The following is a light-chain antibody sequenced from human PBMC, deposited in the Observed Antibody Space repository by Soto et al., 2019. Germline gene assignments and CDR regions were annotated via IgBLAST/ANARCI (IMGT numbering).Light chain of an antibody. V-gene: IGKV3-15*01. Sequence: IGMTQSPATLSVSPGERATLSCRASQSVRGNLAWYQQKPGQAPRLLIYGVSTKASGIPARFSGSGSGTEFTLTISSLQSEDVAVYCCQQYNNWPPTFGQGTKVDIK. J-gene: IGKJ1*01. CDR1: QSVRGN. CDR3: QQYNNWPPT. CDR2: GVS.